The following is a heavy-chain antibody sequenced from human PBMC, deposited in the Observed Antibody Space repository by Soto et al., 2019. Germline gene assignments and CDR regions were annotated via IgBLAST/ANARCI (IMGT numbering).Heavy chain of an antibody. CDR2: ISGSGGST. CDR3: ANLIAARPGNYYYYGMDV. Sequence: EVQLLESGGGLVQPGGSLRLSCAASGFTFSSYAMSWVRQAPGKGLEWVSAISGSGGSTYYADSVKGRFTISRDNSKNTLYLQMNSLRAEDPAVYYCANLIAARPGNYYYYGMDVWGQGTTVTVSS. CDR1: GFTFSSYA. D-gene: IGHD6-6*01. V-gene: IGHV3-23*01. J-gene: IGHJ6*02.